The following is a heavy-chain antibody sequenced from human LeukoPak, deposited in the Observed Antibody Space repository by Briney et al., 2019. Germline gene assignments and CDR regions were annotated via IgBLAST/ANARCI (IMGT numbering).Heavy chain of an antibody. V-gene: IGHV3-7*01. D-gene: IGHD2/OR15-2a*01. CDR1: GFTFSSYW. CDR2: IKEDGSEK. Sequence: GGSLRLSCAASGFTFSSYWMSRVRQAPGKGLEWVANIKEDGSEKYYVDSVKGRFTISRDNAKNSLYLQMNSLRAEDTAVYYCARAVAWGSIRLLFDYWGQGTLVTVSS. CDR3: ARAVAWGSIRLLFDY. J-gene: IGHJ4*02.